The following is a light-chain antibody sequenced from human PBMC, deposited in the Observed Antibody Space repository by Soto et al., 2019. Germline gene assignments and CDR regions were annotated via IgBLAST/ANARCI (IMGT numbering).Light chain of an antibody. V-gene: IGLV1-40*01. J-gene: IGLJ2*01. CDR2: GNS. CDR1: SSNIGAGYD. CDR3: QSYDSSLSGPVV. Sequence: QSVLTQPPSVSWAPGQRVTISCTGSSSNIGAGYDVYWYQQLPGTAPKLLIYGNSNRPSGVPDRFSGSKSGTSASLAITGLQAEDEADYYCQSYDSSLSGPVVFGGGTKLTVL.